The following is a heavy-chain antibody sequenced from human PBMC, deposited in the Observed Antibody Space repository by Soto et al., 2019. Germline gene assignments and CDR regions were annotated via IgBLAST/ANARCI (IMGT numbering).Heavy chain of an antibody. Sequence: QVQLVESGGGVVQPGRSLRLSCAASGFTFSSYGMHWVRQAPGKGLEWVAVIWYDGSNKYYADSVKGRFTISRDNSKNTLYLQMNSLRAEDTAVYYCARDAGFSYGRHMDVWGKGTTVTVSS. CDR2: IWYDGSNK. CDR3: ARDAGFSYGRHMDV. D-gene: IGHD4-17*01. V-gene: IGHV3-33*01. CDR1: GFTFSSYG. J-gene: IGHJ6*03.